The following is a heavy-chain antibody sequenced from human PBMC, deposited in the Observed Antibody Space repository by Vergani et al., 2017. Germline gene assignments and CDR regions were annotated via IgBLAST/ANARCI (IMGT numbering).Heavy chain of an antibody. J-gene: IGHJ4*02. Sequence: QVQLVQSGAEVKKPGSSVKVSCKASGGTFSSYAISWVRQAPGQGLEWMGWISAYNGNTNYAQKLQGRVTMTTDTSTSTAYMELRSLRSDDTAVYYCARVRQVAGTVDYWGQGTLVTVSS. V-gene: IGHV1-18*01. D-gene: IGHD6-19*01. CDR2: ISAYNGNT. CDR1: GGTFSSYA. CDR3: ARVRQVAGTVDY.